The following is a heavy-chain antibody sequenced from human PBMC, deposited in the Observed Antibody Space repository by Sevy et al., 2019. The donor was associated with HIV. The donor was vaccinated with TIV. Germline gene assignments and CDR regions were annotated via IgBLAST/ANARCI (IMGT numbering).Heavy chain of an antibody. CDR1: GFILRSYA. V-gene: IGHV3-23*01. J-gene: IGHJ6*02. Sequence: GGSLRLSCAASGFILRSYAMSWVRQAPGKGLEWVSGISGSGGSTYYADSVKGRFTISRDNFKNKLYLQMNSLRAEDTVVYYCAKAGATKDGMDVWGQGTTVTVS. CDR2: ISGSGGST. CDR3: AKAGATKDGMDV. D-gene: IGHD5-12*01.